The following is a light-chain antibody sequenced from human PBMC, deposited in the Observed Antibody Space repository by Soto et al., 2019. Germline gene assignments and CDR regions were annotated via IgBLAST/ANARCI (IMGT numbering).Light chain of an antibody. V-gene: IGLV2-23*02. J-gene: IGLJ1*01. CDR1: SSDVGVYNF. CDR3: CSYGGSSTYV. CDR2: EVN. Sequence: QSALTQPASISGSPGQSITISCTGTSSDVGVYNFVSWYQQHPGKAPKVLIYEVNKRPSGISNRFSGSKSGNTASLTVSGLQAEDEAYYFCCSYGGSSTYVLGSGTKVTVL.